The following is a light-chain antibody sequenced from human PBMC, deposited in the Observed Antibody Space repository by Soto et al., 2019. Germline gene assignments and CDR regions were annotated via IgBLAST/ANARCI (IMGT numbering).Light chain of an antibody. CDR1: TGAVTSGHY. Sequence: QAVVTQEPSLTVSPGGTVTLTCGSSTGAVTSGHYPYWFQQKPGKAPRTLIYDTSNKHSWTPARFSGSLLGGKAALTLSGAQPEDEAEYYCLLSYSGGRGVFGTGTKLTVL. V-gene: IGLV7-46*01. CDR3: LLSYSGGRGV. CDR2: DTS. J-gene: IGLJ1*01.